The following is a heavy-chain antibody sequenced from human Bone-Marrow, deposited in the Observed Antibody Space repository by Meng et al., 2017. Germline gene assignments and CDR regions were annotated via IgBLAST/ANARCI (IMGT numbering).Heavy chain of an antibody. CDR2: INTNTGNP. CDR3: ARETSSSWYTGWFDP. Sequence: ASVKVSCKASGYTFTSYAMNWVRQAPGQGLEWMGWINTNTGNPTYAQGFTGRFVLSLDTSVSTAYLQISSLKAEDTAVYYCARETSSSWYTGWFDPWGQGTLVTVSS. V-gene: IGHV7-4-1*02. D-gene: IGHD6-13*01. CDR1: GYTFTSYA. J-gene: IGHJ5*02.